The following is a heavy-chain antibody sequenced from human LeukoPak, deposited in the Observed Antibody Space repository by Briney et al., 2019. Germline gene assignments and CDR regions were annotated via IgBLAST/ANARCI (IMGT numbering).Heavy chain of an antibody. CDR2: ISGSGSGGST. Sequence: GGSLRLSCAASGFTFSSSAMSWVRQAPGKGLEWVSSISGSGSGGSTYYADSVKGRFTISRDNSKSKLYLQLNSLRLEDTAVYYCAKDQGHHYGDYVNWIDPWGQGTLVTVSS. D-gene: IGHD4-17*01. J-gene: IGHJ5*02. CDR3: AKDQGHHYGDYVNWIDP. V-gene: IGHV3-23*01. CDR1: GFTFSSSA.